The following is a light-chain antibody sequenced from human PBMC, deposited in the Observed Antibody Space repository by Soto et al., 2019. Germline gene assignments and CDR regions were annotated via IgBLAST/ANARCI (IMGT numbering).Light chain of an antibody. J-gene: IGKJ2*01. Sequence: DIQMTQSPSSLSASVGDRVTITCQASQDIGNFLTWYQQKPGRAPVLLIYDAANLATGVPPRFSGSGSGRDFTLTIRSLQPEDIATYYCQQSYSTPYTFGQGTTLEI. CDR2: DAA. CDR1: QDIGNF. V-gene: IGKV1-33*01. CDR3: QQSYSTPYT.